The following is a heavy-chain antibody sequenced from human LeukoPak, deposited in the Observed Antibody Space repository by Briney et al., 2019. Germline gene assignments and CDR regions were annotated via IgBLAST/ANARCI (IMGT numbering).Heavy chain of an antibody. V-gene: IGHV1-18*01. CDR2: ISAYSGNT. D-gene: IGHD6-13*01. Sequence: ASVKVSCKASGYTFTSYGISWVRQAPGQGLEWMGWISAYSGNTNYAQKLQGRVTMTTDTSTSTAYMELRSLRSDDTAVYYCARGIAAAGRPPSYYYYYYYMDVWGKGTTVTVSS. CDR3: ARGIAAAGRPPSYYYYYYYMDV. J-gene: IGHJ6*03. CDR1: GYTFTSYG.